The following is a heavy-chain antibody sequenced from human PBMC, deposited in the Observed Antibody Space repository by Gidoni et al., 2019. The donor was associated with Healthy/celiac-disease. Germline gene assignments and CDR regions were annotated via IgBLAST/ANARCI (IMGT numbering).Heavy chain of an antibody. V-gene: IGHV3-30*18. Sequence: QVQLVESGGGVVQPGRSLRLSCAASGFTFSSYGMPWVRQAPGKGLEWVAVISYDGSNKYYADSVKGRFTISRDNSKNTLYLQMNSLRAEDTAVYYCAKGSESIVVVITTLPTNFDYWGQGTLVTVSS. CDR2: ISYDGSNK. CDR3: AKGSESIVVVITTLPTNFDY. J-gene: IGHJ4*02. CDR1: GFTFSSYG. D-gene: IGHD3-22*01.